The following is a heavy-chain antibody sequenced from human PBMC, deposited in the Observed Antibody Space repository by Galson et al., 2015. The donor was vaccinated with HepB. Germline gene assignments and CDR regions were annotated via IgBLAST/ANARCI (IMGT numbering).Heavy chain of an antibody. CDR1: GGSISSYY. CDR3: ARDATYCTNGVCYPSYYYGMDV. V-gene: IGHV4-4*07. D-gene: IGHD2-8*01. J-gene: IGHJ6*02. CDR2: IYTSGST. Sequence: ETLSLTCTVSGGSISSYYWSWIRQPAGKGLEWIGRIYTSGSTNYNPSLKSRVTMSVDTSKNQFSLKLSSVTAADTAVYYCARDATYCTNGVCYPSYYYGMDVWGQGTTVTVSS.